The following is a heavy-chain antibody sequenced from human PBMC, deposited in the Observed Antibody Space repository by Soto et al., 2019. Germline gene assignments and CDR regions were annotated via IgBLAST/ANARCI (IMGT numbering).Heavy chain of an antibody. Sequence: QVQLVESGGGVVQPGRSLRLSCAASGFTFSSYGMHWVRQAPGKGLEWVAVISYDGSNKYYADSVKGRFTISRDNSKNTLYLQMKRLIAEDTAVYYCANNQKVPAAISRFDYMDVWGKGTTVTVSS. D-gene: IGHD2-2*01. CDR3: ANNQKVPAAISRFDYMDV. J-gene: IGHJ6*03. CDR1: GFTFSSYG. V-gene: IGHV3-30*18. CDR2: ISYDGSNK.